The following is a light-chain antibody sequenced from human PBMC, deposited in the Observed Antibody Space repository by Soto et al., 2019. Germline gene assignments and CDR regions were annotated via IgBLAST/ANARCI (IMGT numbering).Light chain of an antibody. CDR3: QQRSNWPRT. CDR2: DAS. V-gene: IGKV3-11*01. J-gene: IGKJ1*01. CDR1: QSVSTY. Sequence: IVLTQSPATLSLSPGERATLSCRASQSVSTYLAWYQQKPGQAPRLLIYDASSRATGIPARFSGSGSGTDFTLTISSLEPEDFAVYYCQQRSNWPRTFGQGTKVDSK.